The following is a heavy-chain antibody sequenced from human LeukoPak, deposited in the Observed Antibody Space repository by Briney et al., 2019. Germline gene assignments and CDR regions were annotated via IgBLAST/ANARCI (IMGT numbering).Heavy chain of an antibody. J-gene: IGHJ4*02. CDR3: ARSIEAAGLNGRY. CDR2: ISSSSNTI. D-gene: IGHD6-13*01. Sequence: GGSLRLSCAASGFIFSTYSMNWVRQAPGQGLEWVSYISSSSNTIYYADSVEGRFTISRDNAKNSLYLQMNSLRAEDTAVYYCARSIEAAGLNGRYWGQGTLVTVSS. V-gene: IGHV3-48*04. CDR1: GFIFSTYS.